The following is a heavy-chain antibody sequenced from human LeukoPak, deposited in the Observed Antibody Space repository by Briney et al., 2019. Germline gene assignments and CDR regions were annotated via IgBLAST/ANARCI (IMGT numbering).Heavy chain of an antibody. CDR2: ISYDGSNK. D-gene: IGHD6-6*01. J-gene: IGHJ4*02. CDR1: GFTFSSYA. CDR3: AKCAAPRPRENFDY. V-gene: IGHV3-30-3*02. Sequence: GGSLRLSCAASGFTFSSYAMHWVRQAPGKGLEWVAVISYDGSNKYYADSVKGRFTISRDNSKNTLYLQMNSLRAEDTAVYYCAKCAAPRPRENFDYWGQGTLVTVSS.